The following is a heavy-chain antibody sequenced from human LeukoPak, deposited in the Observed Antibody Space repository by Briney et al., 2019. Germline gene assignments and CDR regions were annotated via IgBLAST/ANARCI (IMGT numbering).Heavy chain of an antibody. V-gene: IGHV4-39*01. CDR1: GGSISSSSYY. Sequence: SETLSLTCTVSGGSISSSSYYWGWIRQPPGKGLEWIGSIYYSGSTYYNPSLKSRVTISVDTSKNQFSLKLSSVTAADTAVYYCARVYYYYYYMDVWGKGTTVTISS. CDR2: IYYSGST. CDR3: ARVYYYYYYMDV. J-gene: IGHJ6*03.